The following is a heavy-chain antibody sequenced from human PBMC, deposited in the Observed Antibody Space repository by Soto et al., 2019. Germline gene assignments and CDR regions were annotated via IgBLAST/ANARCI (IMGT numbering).Heavy chain of an antibody. Sequence: SETLSLTCTVSGGSISSGDYYWSWIRQPPGKGLEWIGYIYYSGSTYYNPSLKSRVTISVDTAKNQFSLKLSSVTAADTAVYYCARDPKLLLRFFRWFPYCMDVWDLGTAVTVS. V-gene: IGHV4-30-4*01. J-gene: IGHJ6*02. CDR3: ARDPKLLLRFFRWFPYCMDV. D-gene: IGHD3-3*01. CDR2: IYYSGST. CDR1: GGSISSGDYY.